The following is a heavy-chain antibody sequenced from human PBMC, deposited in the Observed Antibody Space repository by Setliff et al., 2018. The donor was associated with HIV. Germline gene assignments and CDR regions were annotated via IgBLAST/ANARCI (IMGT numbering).Heavy chain of an antibody. CDR1: GDSISNYY. CDR2: ISYTGST. Sequence: LSLTCTVSGDSISNYYWGWIRQPPGKGLEWIGTISYTGSTYYDPSLKSRVTISLDTSKNQFFLKLSSVTAPDTAIYYCARQTWEYYDTLTGYYRSPKNFDSWGQGTLVTVSS. D-gene: IGHD3-9*01. CDR3: ARQTWEYYDTLTGYYRSPKNFDS. V-gene: IGHV4-39*01. J-gene: IGHJ4*02.